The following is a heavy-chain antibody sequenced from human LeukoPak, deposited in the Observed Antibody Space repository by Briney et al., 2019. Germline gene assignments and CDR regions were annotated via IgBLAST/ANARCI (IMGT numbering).Heavy chain of an antibody. V-gene: IGHV4-34*01. CDR1: GGSFSGYY. D-gene: IGHD1-26*01. J-gene: IGHJ4*02. Sequence: SETLSLTCAVYGGSFSGYYWSWIRQPPGKGLEWIGEINHSGSTNYNPSLKSRVTISVDTSKNQFSLKLSSVTAADTAVYYCARGQYPYSGSYCVRYWGQGTPVTVSS. CDR2: INHSGST. CDR3: ARGQYPYSGSYCVRY.